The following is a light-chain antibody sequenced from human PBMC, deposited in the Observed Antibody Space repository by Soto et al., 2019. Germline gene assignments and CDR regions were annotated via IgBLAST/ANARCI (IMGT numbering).Light chain of an antibody. V-gene: IGKV1-17*01. J-gene: IGKJ2*01. CDR3: LQYNTYPRT. Sequence: DIQMTQSPSSLSASVGDRVTITCRASQGIRNDLGWYQQKPRKAPERLIYAASVLQGGVPPRFGGSGSGTDFTLTNSSLQPEDFATYDCLQYNTYPRTFGQGTTLEIK. CDR2: AAS. CDR1: QGIRND.